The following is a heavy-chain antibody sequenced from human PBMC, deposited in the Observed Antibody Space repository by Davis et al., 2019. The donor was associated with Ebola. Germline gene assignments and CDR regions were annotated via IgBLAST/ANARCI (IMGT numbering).Heavy chain of an antibody. V-gene: IGHV4-4*02. CDR3: ARLGYSSSWPFDY. J-gene: IGHJ4*02. CDR1: GGSISSSNW. Sequence: SETLSLTCAVSGGSISSSNWWSWVRQPPGKGLEWIGEIYHSGTTNYNPSLKSRVTISVDKSKNQFSLKLSSVTAADTAVYYCARLGYSSSWPFDYWGQGTLVTVSS. CDR2: IYHSGTT. D-gene: IGHD6-13*01.